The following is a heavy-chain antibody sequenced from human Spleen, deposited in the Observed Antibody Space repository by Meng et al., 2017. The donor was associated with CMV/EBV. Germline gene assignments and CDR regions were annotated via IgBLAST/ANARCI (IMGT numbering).Heavy chain of an antibody. CDR2: INPSGGFI. CDR3: ARDPGNTVVIPSALGYFDY. CDR1: FTNFC. D-gene: IGHD2-2*01. Sequence: FTNFCMHWVRQAPGPGLEWMGMINPSGGFIGYAQKCQGRIAVTWETSTSTVYMELSSLRSEDTAVYYCARDPGNTVVIPSALGYFDYWGQGTLVTVSS. V-gene: IGHV1-46*01. J-gene: IGHJ4*01.